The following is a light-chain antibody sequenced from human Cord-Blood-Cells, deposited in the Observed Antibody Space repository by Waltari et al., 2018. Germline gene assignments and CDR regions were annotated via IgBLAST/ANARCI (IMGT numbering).Light chain of an antibody. CDR3: CSYAGSSTFAV. CDR1: SSHVGSCNL. CDR2: EVS. Sequence: QSALTPPASVSASPGPAFTISCTGTSSHVGSCNLVSCYQQHPGKAPKLMIYEVSKRPSGVSNRFSGSKSGNTASLTISGLHAEDEADYYCCSYAGSSTFAVFGGGTKLTVL. J-gene: IGLJ3*02. V-gene: IGLV2-23*02.